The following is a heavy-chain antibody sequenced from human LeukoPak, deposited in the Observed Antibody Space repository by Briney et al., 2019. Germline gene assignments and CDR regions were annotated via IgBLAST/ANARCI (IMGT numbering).Heavy chain of an antibody. V-gene: IGHV3-74*01. D-gene: IGHD6-13*01. CDR1: GFTFSDYW. CDR2: VNIRGSGT. CDR3: LAGYYYSQMDV. J-gene: IGHJ6*03. Sequence: PGGSLRLSCAASGFTFSDYWMHWVRQPPGKGLVWVARVNIRGSGTDYADSVKGRFTISRDNAKNTLYLQMTSLRAEDTAVYYALAGYYYSQMDVWGKGTAVTVSS.